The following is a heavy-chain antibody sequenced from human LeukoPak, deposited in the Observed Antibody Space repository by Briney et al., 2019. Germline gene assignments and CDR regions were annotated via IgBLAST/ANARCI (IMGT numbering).Heavy chain of an antibody. Sequence: SETLSLTCTVSGGSISSSSYYWGWIRQPPGKGLEWIGSIYYSGSTYYNPSLKSRVTISVDTSKNQCSLKLSSVTAADTAVYYCARQLWHQRCYFDYWGQGTLVTVSS. V-gene: IGHV4-39*01. CDR1: GGSISSSSYY. CDR2: IYYSGST. CDR3: ARQLWHQRCYFDY. J-gene: IGHJ4*02. D-gene: IGHD5-18*01.